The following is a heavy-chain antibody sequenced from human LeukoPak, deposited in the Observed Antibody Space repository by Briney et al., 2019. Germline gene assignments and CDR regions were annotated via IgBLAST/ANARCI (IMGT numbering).Heavy chain of an antibody. CDR2: VTGSGGSP. V-gene: IGHV3-23*01. CDR3: AKNPDSDFWSGRRWFDP. CDR1: GFTFSNYA. Sequence: PGGSLRLSCAASGFTFSNYAMSWVRQAPGKGLEWVSAVTGSGGSPYYADSVTGRFIISRDNSKNTLYLQMISLRADDTAVYYCAKNPDSDFWSGRRWFDPWGQGTLVTVSS. D-gene: IGHD3-3*01. J-gene: IGHJ5*02.